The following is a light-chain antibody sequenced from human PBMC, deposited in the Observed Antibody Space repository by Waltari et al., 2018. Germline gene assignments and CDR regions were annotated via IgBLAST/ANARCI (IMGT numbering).Light chain of an antibody. CDR2: KAN. V-gene: IGLV8-61*01. CDR1: SRSLSRPSY. J-gene: IGLJ3*02. Sequence: QTVVTQDPSLSVSPGGTVTLTCSFSSRSLSRPSYLIWYQQSPGQTPRTLVYKANIRSSGVPDRFSGSVLGNKAVLIITGAQAEDESTYYCLLYMGSGIWVFGGGTKLTVL. CDR3: LLYMGSGIWV.